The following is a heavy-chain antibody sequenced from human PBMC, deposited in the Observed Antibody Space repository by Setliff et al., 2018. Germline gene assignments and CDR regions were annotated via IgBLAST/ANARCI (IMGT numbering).Heavy chain of an antibody. CDR2: IHYSGST. D-gene: IGHD3-3*01. V-gene: IGHV4-39*07. CDR3: ARVYDFWSGYYRVGNWFDP. J-gene: IGHJ5*02. Sequence: SETLSLTCTVSDASIGGSGYYWGWIRQPPGKGPEWIGNIHYSGSTHYNPSLKSRVTISVDKSKNQFSLKLSSVTAADTAVYYCARVYDFWSGYYRVGNWFDPWGQGTLVTVSS. CDR1: DASIGGSGYY.